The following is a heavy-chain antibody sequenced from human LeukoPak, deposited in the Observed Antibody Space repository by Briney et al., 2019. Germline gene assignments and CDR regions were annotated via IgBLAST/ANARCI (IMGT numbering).Heavy chain of an antibody. J-gene: IGHJ5*02. D-gene: IGHD3-9*01. Sequence: SETLSLTCTVSGGSISSYYWSWIRQPPGKGLEWIGYIYYSGSTNYNPSLKSRVTISVDTSKNQFSLKLSSVTAADTAVYYCARREGDILTGYYNWFDPWGQGTLVTVSS. CDR3: ARREGDILTGYYNWFDP. V-gene: IGHV4-59*08. CDR2: IYYSGST. CDR1: GGSISSYY.